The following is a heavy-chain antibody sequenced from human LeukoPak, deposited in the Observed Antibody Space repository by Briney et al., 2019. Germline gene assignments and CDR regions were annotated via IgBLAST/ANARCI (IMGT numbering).Heavy chain of an antibody. CDR2: ISSDGTTM. CDR1: GFTFSDYY. D-gene: IGHD3-22*01. J-gene: IGHJ4*02. Sequence: PGGSLRLSCAAFGFTFSDYYMSWIRQAPGKGLEWISYISSDGTTMYYADSVKGRFTISRDNAKNSQYLQANSLRAEDTAVYYCASRGGYYFDYWGQGALVTVSS. V-gene: IGHV3-11*01. CDR3: ASRGGYYFDY.